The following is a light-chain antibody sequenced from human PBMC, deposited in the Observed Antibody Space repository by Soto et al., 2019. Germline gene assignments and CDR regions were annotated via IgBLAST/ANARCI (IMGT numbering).Light chain of an antibody. Sequence: DIQMTQSPPSLSASVGDRDTITCRASQGISNYLAWYQQKPGELPKLVIYAASILQTGVPSRFSGSGSGTDFSLTISSLQPEDVATYFCQKYNSPPRTFGQGTKVELK. CDR1: QGISNY. CDR3: QKYNSPPRT. CDR2: AAS. J-gene: IGKJ1*01. V-gene: IGKV1-27*01.